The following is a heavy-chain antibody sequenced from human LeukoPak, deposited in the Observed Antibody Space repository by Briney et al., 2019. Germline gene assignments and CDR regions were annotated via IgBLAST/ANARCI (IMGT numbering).Heavy chain of an antibody. CDR3: AQTKTTVVTPGVFSY. V-gene: IGHV4-34*01. D-gene: IGHD4-23*01. Sequence: PSETLSLTCAVYGGSFSGYYWSWIRQPPGRGLECIGEIHHSGSTNYNPSLKSRVTISVDTSKNQFSLKLSSVTAADTAVYYCAQTKTTVVTPGVFSYWGQGTLVTVSS. J-gene: IGHJ4*02. CDR2: IHHSGST. CDR1: GGSFSGYY.